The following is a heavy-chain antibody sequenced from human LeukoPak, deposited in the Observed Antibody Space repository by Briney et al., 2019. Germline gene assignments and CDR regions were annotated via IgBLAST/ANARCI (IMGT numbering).Heavy chain of an antibody. CDR1: GYSFSGFF. D-gene: IGHD2-8*01. V-gene: IGHV1-2*02. CDR3: ARGSFLGTSSWFDP. CDR2: ISPNRGDT. J-gene: IGHJ5*02. Sequence: ASVKVSCQASGYSFSGFFIHWVRQAPGQGLEWMGWISPNRGDTNFAQRFKGRVTMTRDTSLNTIYMELSSLRLDDTAVYFCARGSFLGTSSWFDPWGQGTLVTVSS.